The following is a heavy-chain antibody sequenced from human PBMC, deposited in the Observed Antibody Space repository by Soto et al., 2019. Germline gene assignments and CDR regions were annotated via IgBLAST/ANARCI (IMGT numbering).Heavy chain of an antibody. J-gene: IGHJ4*02. V-gene: IGHV4-30-4*01. CDR3: ARAVRGSYYDY. CDR1: GGSISSGDYY. CDR2: IYYSGST. Sequence: QVQLQESGPGLVKPSQTLSLTCTVSGGSISSGDYYWSWIRQPPGKGLEWIGYIYYSGSTYYNPTPESRVTISVNASKNQFTLKLSSVTDADTAVYYCARAVRGSYYDYWGQGTLVTVSS. D-gene: IGHD1-26*01.